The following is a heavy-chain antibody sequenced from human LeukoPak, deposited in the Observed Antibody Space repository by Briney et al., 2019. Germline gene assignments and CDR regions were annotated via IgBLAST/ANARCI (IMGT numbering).Heavy chain of an antibody. J-gene: IGHJ5*02. CDR1: GFTFSSYG. Sequence: PGGSLRLSCAASGFTFSSYGMSWVRQAPGKGLEWVSSISSSSSYMYYADSVKGRFTISRDNAKNTLYLEMHSLRVEDTAIYYCAREGSYLNSGGSYYLHWLDPWGQGTLVTVSS. D-gene: IGHD3-22*01. V-gene: IGHV3-21*01. CDR3: AREGSYLNSGGSYYLHWLDP. CDR2: ISSSSSYM.